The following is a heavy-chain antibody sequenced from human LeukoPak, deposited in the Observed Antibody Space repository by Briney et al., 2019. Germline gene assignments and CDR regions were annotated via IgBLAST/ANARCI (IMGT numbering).Heavy chain of an antibody. J-gene: IGHJ3*02. Sequence: SETLSLTCAVYGGSFSGYYWSWIRQPPGKGLEWIGEINHSGSTNYNPSLKSRVTISVDTSKNQFSLKLSSVTAADTAVYYCARPRGYSGYDSQDAFDIWGQGTMVIVSS. V-gene: IGHV4-34*01. CDR2: INHSGST. CDR3: ARPRGYSGYDSQDAFDI. D-gene: IGHD5-12*01. CDR1: GGSFSGYY.